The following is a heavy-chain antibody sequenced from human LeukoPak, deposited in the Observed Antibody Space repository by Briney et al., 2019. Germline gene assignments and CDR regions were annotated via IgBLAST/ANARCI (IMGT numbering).Heavy chain of an antibody. CDR2: ISSSSSYI. Sequence: GGSLRLSCAASGFTFSSYSMNWVRQAPGKGLEWVSSISSSSSYIYYADSVKGRFTISRDNAKNSLYLQMNSLRAEDTAVYYCARAKWELLPYYFDYWGQGTLVTVSS. V-gene: IGHV3-21*01. CDR1: GFTFSSYS. J-gene: IGHJ4*02. D-gene: IGHD1-26*01. CDR3: ARAKWELLPYYFDY.